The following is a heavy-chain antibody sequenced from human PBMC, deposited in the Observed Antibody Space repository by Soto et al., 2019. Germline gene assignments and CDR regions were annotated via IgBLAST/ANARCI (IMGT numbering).Heavy chain of an antibody. J-gene: IGHJ4*02. CDR1: GFTFDDYA. CDR2: ISWNSGSI. Sequence: EVQLVESGGGLVQPGRSLRLSCAASGFTFDDYAMHWVRQAPGKGLDRVSGISWNSGSIGYADSVKGRFTISRDNAKNSLYLQMNSLRAEDTALYYCAKDNRAYYDSSGCFDYWGQGTLVTVSS. V-gene: IGHV3-9*01. D-gene: IGHD3-22*01. CDR3: AKDNRAYYDSSGCFDY.